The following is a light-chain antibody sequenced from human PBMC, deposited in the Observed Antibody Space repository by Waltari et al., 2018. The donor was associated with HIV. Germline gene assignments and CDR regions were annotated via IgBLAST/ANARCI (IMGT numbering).Light chain of an antibody. Sequence: SYILTQSPSVSVATGKTAKISCGGDNVGSKRVHWYQQKSGQAPLLVIYDDAARPSGIPARFAGSNSGNTATLTITRVEVGDEADYYCQVWDFTTDHVVFGGGTKLTVL. CDR2: DDA. J-gene: IGLJ3*02. V-gene: IGLV3-21*03. CDR3: QVWDFTTDHVV. CDR1: NVGSKR.